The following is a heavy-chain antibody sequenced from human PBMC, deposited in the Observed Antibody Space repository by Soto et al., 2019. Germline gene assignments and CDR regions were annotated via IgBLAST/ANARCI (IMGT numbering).Heavy chain of an antibody. J-gene: IGHJ5*02. D-gene: IGHD4-17*01. CDR3: ARAGIYSDYFPGAPAP. CDR2: IIPIFDKA. CDR1: GATFTSYG. V-gene: IGHV1-69*06. Sequence: QVQFVQSGAEVKKPGSSVKVSCKGSGATFTSYGVIWVRQAPGQGLEWMGGIIPIFDKANYARKFQARLTITADKSTSTAFMELRSLRSEDAAVYYCARAGIYSDYFPGAPAPWGQGTLVTVSS.